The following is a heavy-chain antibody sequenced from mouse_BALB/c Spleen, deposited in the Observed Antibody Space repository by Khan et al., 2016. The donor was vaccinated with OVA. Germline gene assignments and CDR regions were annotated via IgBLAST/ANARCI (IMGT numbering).Heavy chain of an antibody. J-gene: IGHJ3*01. CDR2: IISAGTYT. CDR1: GFTFSSFA. D-gene: IGHD2-1*01. CDR3: ANGNYGWFAY. V-gene: IGHV5-9-1*01. Sequence: EVELVESGGGLVKPGGSLKLSCAASGFTFSSFAMSWVRQTPEKSLEWVATIISAGTYTFYPDSLKGRFTISRDNAKNTLYLQMNSLRSEDTAMYYCANGNYGWFAYWGQGTLVTVSA.